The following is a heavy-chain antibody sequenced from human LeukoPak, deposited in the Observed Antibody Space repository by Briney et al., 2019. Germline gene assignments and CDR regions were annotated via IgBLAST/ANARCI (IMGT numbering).Heavy chain of an antibody. CDR1: GYTFTSYG. CDR2: ISAYNGNT. J-gene: IGHJ6*02. V-gene: IGHV1-18*01. Sequence: ASVKVSCKASGYTFTSYGISWVRQAPGQGLEWMGWISAYNGNTNYAQKLQGRVTMTTDTSTSTAYMELRSLSSDDTAVYYCARVTVTRYYYYGMDVWGQGTTVTVSS. D-gene: IGHD4-17*01. CDR3: ARVTVTRYYYYGMDV.